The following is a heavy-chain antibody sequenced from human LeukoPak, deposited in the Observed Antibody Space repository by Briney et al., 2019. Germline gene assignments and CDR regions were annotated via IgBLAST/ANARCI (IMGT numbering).Heavy chain of an antibody. Sequence: SETLSLTCAVYGESLTGFWWTWIRQLPGRGQEWIGEINDSGGSYYNPSLKNGVTISVDTSNNQFSLRLSSVTAADTAVYYCAMRRGRTSGYVRAHRWFDPWGQGTPVTVSS. J-gene: IGHJ5*02. CDR1: GESLTGFW. V-gene: IGHV4-34*01. CDR3: AMRRGRTSGYVRAHRWFDP. D-gene: IGHD5-12*01. CDR2: INDSGGS.